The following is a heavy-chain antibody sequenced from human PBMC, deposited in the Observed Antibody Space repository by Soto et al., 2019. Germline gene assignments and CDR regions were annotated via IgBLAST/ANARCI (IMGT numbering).Heavy chain of an antibody. Sequence: PSETLSLTCTVSGGSISSGGYYWSWIRQHPGKGLEWIGYIYYSGSTYYNPSLKSRVTISVDTSKDQFSLKLSSVTAADTAVYYCARSERSLYGDSPFDYWGQGTLVTVS. J-gene: IGHJ4*02. CDR2: IYYSGST. CDR3: ARSERSLYGDSPFDY. CDR1: GGSISSGGYY. D-gene: IGHD4-17*01. V-gene: IGHV4-31*03.